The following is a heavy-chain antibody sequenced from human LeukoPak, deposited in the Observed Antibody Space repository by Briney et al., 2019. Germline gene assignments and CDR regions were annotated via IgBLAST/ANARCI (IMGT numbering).Heavy chain of an antibody. Sequence: SETLSLTCTVSGYSISSGYYWGWIRQPPGKGLEWIGSIYHSGSTYYNPSLKSRVTISVDTSKNQFSLKLSSVTAADTAVYYCARGEVGAFDYWGQGTLVTVSS. CDR1: GYSISSGYY. J-gene: IGHJ4*02. CDR3: ARGEVGAFDY. V-gene: IGHV4-38-2*02. D-gene: IGHD1-26*01. CDR2: IYHSGST.